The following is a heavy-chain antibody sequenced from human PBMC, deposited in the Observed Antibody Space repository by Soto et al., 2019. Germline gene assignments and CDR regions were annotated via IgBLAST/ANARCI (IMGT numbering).Heavy chain of an antibody. Sequence: QVQLVESGGGVVQPGRSLRLSCAASGFTFSSYAMHWVRQAPGKGLEWVAVISYDGSNKYYADSVKGRFTISRDNSKNTLYLQMNSLRAEDTAVYYGARVGSGGSRDYYYYYGMDVWGQGTTVTVSS. CDR3: ARVGSGGSRDYYYYYGMDV. V-gene: IGHV3-30-3*01. CDR1: GFTFSSYA. J-gene: IGHJ6*02. CDR2: ISYDGSNK. D-gene: IGHD2-15*01.